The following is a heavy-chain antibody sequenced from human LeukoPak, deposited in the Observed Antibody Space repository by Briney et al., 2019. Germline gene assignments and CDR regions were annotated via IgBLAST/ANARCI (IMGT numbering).Heavy chain of an antibody. D-gene: IGHD1-26*01. Sequence: GGPLRLSCAASGFAFSSYPITWVRQAPGKGLEWVSTFNAPGVETNYVASVRGRCLISRDNSKNTFYLEMDSLRANDTAVYYCASGKVNHLGALDYWGQGTLVTVSS. CDR3: ASGKVNHLGALDY. CDR1: GFAFSSYP. J-gene: IGHJ4*02. V-gene: IGHV3-23*01. CDR2: FNAPGVET.